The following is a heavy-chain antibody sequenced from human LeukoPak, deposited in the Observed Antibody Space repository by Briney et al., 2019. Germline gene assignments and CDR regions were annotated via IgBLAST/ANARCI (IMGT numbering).Heavy chain of an antibody. J-gene: IGHJ3*02. V-gene: IGHV4-59*12. CDR3: AKSNGYGLVDI. CDR2: IYYSGST. D-gene: IGHD3-10*01. Sequence: SETLSLTCTVSGGSISSYYWSWIRQPPGKGLEWIGYIYYSGSTLCNPSLKSRVTMSLDTSKNQFSLKLNSVTAADTAVYYCAKSNGYGLVDIWGQGTMVTVSS. CDR1: GGSISSYY.